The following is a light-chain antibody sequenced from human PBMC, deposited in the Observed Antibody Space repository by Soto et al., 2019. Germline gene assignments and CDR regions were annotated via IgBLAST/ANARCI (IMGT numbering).Light chain of an antibody. Sequence: QSVLTQPPSVSAAPGQKVTISCSGSSSNIGNNDVSWYQQLPGTAPKLLIYDNNNPPSGIPDRFSGSKSGTSATLGITGLQTGDEAEYYCGTWDSSLSAVVFGGGTKLTVL. CDR2: DNN. CDR1: SSNIGNND. V-gene: IGLV1-51*01. CDR3: GTWDSSLSAVV. J-gene: IGLJ2*01.